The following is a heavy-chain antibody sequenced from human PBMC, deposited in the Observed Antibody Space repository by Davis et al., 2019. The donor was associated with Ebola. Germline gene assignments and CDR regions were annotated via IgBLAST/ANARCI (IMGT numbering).Heavy chain of an antibody. D-gene: IGHD3-10*01. CDR3: ARLASRWFRELPAHNWFDP. CDR1: GGSFSGYY. J-gene: IGHJ5*02. V-gene: IGHV4-34*01. CDR2: INHSGST. Sequence: MPSETLSLTCAVYGGSFSGYYWSWIRQPPGKGLEWIGEINHSGSTNYNPSLKSRVTISVDTSKNQFSLKLSSVTAADTAVYYCARLASRWFRELPAHNWFDPWGQGTLVTVSS.